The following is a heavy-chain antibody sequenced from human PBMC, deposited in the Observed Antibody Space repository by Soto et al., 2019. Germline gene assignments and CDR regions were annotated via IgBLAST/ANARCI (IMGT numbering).Heavy chain of an antibody. Sequence: ASVKVSCKASGYTFTSYGISCVRQAPGQGLEWMGWIIPYNGNTNYAQKFQGRVTITADESTSTAYMELSSLRSEDTAVYYCAKEGYCSSTSCYAYYYYYYGMDVWGQGTTVTVSS. CDR2: IIPYNGNT. D-gene: IGHD2-2*01. J-gene: IGHJ6*02. CDR3: AKEGYCSSTSCYAYYYYYYGMDV. V-gene: IGHV1-18*01. CDR1: GYTFTSYG.